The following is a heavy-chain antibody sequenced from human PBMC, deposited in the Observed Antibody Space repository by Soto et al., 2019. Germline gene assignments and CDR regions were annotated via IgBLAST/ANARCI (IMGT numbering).Heavy chain of an antibody. Sequence: QITLKESGPPLVKPTQTLTLTCTFSGFSLSTSGVGVGWIRQPPGKALEWLALIYWDDDKRYSPSLKSRLTITKDTSKNQVVLTMTNIDPVDTATYYCAHSALHMITFGGVGVTGYDYWGQGTLVTVSS. CDR3: AHSALHMITFGGVGVTGYDY. D-gene: IGHD3-16*01. J-gene: IGHJ4*02. V-gene: IGHV2-5*02. CDR1: GFSLSTSGVG. CDR2: IYWDDDK.